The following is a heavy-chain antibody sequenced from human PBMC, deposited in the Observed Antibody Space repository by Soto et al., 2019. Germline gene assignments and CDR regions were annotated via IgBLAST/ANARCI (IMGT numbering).Heavy chain of an antibody. J-gene: IGHJ4*02. V-gene: IGHV1-2*04. CDR1: GYTFTGYY. Sequence: QVQLVQSGAEVKKPGASVKVSCKASGYTFTGYYMHWVRQAPAQGLEWMGWINPNSGGTTYAQKFQGWVTMTRDTSISTAYMELSRLRSDDTAVYYCAITYPLLTMIATWGQGTLVTVSS. D-gene: IGHD3-22*01. CDR3: AITYPLLTMIAT. CDR2: INPNSGGT.